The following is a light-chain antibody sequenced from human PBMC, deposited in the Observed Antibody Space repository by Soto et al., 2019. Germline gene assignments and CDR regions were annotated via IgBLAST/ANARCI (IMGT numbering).Light chain of an antibody. V-gene: IGLV2-14*01. CDR3: SAFTSTSTLVV. Sequence: QSVLTQPASVSGSPGQSITISCTGSSSDVGDYDFVSWYQQHPGKAPKLMIYEVSDRPSGVSNRFSGSKSGNTASLTISGLQAKDDAHYYCSAFTSTSTLVVFGGGTKLTVL. CDR2: EVS. J-gene: IGLJ2*01. CDR1: SSDVGDYDF.